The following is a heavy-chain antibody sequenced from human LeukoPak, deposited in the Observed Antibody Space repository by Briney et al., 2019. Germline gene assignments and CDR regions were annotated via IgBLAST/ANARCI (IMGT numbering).Heavy chain of an antibody. CDR2: INPSGGST. CDR3: ASNLITGTGNFDY. Sequence: ASVKVSCKASGYTFTSYYMHRVRQAPGQGLEWMGIINPSGGSTSYAQKFQGRVTMTRDTSISTAYMELSRLRSDDTAVYYCASNLITGTGNFDYWGQGTLVTVSS. D-gene: IGHD1-20*01. V-gene: IGHV1-46*01. J-gene: IGHJ4*02. CDR1: GYTFTSYY.